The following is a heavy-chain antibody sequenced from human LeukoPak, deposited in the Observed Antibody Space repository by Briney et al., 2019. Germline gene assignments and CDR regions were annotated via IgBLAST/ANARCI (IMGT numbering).Heavy chain of an antibody. CDR3: ARYYCIGNYCYSTNWSDT. J-gene: IGHJ5*02. Sequence: SETLSLTCAVSGGSINNYYWSWIRQPPGKGLEWIGYFYSGGRSNFNPSLTSRVTMSVDTSKNPFFLELSSVTAADTAVYFCARYYCIGNYCYSTNWSDTWGQGTLVTVSS. D-gene: IGHD2-21*01. V-gene: IGHV4-59*12. CDR2: FYSGGRS. CDR1: GGSINNYY.